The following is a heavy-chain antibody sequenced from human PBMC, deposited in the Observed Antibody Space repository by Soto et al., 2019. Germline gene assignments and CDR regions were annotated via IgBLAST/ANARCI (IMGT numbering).Heavy chain of an antibody. J-gene: IGHJ4*02. CDR1: GGTFSSYA. CDR2: IIPIFGTA. D-gene: IGHD1-26*01. V-gene: IGHV1-69*01. CDR3: ARDRHRRMGGDLFDY. Sequence: QVQLVQSGAEVKKPGSSVKVSCKASGGTFSSYAISWVRQAPGQGLEWMGGIIPIFGTANYAQKFQGRVTITADESTSTVYMELRSLRSEDTAVYYCARDRHRRMGGDLFDYWGQGTLVTVSS.